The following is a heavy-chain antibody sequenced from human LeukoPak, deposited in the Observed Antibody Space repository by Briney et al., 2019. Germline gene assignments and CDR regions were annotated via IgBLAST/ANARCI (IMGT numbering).Heavy chain of an antibody. CDR1: GGSISSYY. V-gene: IGHV4-4*07. J-gene: IGHJ4*02. Sequence: PSETLSLTCTVSGGSISSYYWSWIRQPAGKGLEWIGRIYTSGSTNHNPSLKSRVTMSVDTSKNQFSLKLSSVTAADTAVYYCARDQYYYDSSGYPLFDYWGQGTLVTVSS. D-gene: IGHD3-22*01. CDR2: IYTSGST. CDR3: ARDQYYYDSSGYPLFDY.